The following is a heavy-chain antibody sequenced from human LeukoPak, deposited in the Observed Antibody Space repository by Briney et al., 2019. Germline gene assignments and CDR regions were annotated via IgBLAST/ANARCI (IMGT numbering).Heavy chain of an antibody. D-gene: IGHD3-10*01. CDR2: INHSGST. CDR3: ARGRVVRGVMAC. Sequence: SETLSLTCAVYGGSFSGYYWSWIRQPPGKGLGWIGEINHSGSTNYNPSLKSRVTISVDTSKNQFSLKLSSVTAADTAVYYCARGRVVRGVMACWGQGTLVTVSS. CDR1: GGSFSGYY. V-gene: IGHV4-34*01. J-gene: IGHJ4*02.